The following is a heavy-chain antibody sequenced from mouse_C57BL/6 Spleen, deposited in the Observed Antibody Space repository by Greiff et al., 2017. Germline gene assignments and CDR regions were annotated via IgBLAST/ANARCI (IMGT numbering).Heavy chain of an antibody. CDR1: GYTFTRYG. CDR2: IYPRSGNT. D-gene: IGHD1-1*01. CDR3: ARWDYGSSPDWYFDV. J-gene: IGHJ1*03. V-gene: IGHV1-81*01. Sequence: QVQLQQSGAELARPGASVKLSCKASGYTFTRYGISWVKQRTGQGLEWIGEIYPRSGNTYYNEKFKGKATLTADKSSSTAYMELRSLTSEDSAVYFCARWDYGSSPDWYFDVWGTGTTVTVSS.